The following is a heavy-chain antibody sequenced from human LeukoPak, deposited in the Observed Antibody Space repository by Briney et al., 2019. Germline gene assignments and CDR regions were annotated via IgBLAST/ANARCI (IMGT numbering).Heavy chain of an antibody. CDR3: ARDRGGIHYFDF. D-gene: IGHD3-10*01. CDR2: ISSSGDTT. Sequence: GGSLRLSCAASGFTFSSYAMSWVRQAPGKGLEWVSAISSSGDTTYYADSVRGRFAISRDSSMNTLYLQMNSLRAEDTAMYYCARDRGGIHYFDFWGLGTLVTVSS. V-gene: IGHV3-23*01. J-gene: IGHJ4*02. CDR1: GFTFSSYA.